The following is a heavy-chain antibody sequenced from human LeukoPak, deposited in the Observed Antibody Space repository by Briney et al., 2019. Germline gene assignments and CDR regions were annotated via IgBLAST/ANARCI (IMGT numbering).Heavy chain of an antibody. CDR1: SGSISSYY. CDR2: IYYSGST. CDR3: ARHLGSNWGPFDY. J-gene: IGHJ4*02. D-gene: IGHD7-27*01. Sequence: SETLSLTCTVSSGSISSYYCSWIRQPPGKGLEWIGYIYYSGSTNYNPSLKSRVTISVDTSKNQFSLKLSSVTAADTAVYYCARHLGSNWGPFDYWGQGTLVTVSS. V-gene: IGHV4-59*08.